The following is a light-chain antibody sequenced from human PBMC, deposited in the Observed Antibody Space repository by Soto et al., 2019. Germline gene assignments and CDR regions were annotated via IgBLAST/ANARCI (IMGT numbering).Light chain of an antibody. Sequence: EIVLTQSPGTLSLSPGERATLSCRASQSLSSTFLAWYQHKPGQAPRLLIYGASSRATAIPDRFRGSGSGTDFTLSISRLEPEDFAVYYCQQYGNSPPTFGGGTKVEIK. CDR2: GAS. CDR1: QSLSSTF. V-gene: IGKV3-20*01. J-gene: IGKJ4*01. CDR3: QQYGNSPPT.